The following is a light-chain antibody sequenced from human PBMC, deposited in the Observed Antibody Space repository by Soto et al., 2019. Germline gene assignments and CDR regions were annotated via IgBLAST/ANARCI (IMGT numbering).Light chain of an antibody. V-gene: IGKV1-5*01. J-gene: IGKJ1*01. Sequence: DIQMTQSPSTLSASVGDRVTITCRASQSMTDWLAWYQQKPGKPPKVLIYDASSLQSGVPSRFSGSGSGTEFTLTIGSLQPEDVATYYCLRYNAFSQTFGQGTKVEI. CDR1: QSMTDW. CDR3: LRYNAFSQT. CDR2: DAS.